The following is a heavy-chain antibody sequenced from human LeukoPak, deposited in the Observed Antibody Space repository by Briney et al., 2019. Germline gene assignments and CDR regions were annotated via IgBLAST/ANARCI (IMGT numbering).Heavy chain of an antibody. CDR3: ARVLGYCSSTSCPNWFDP. V-gene: IGHV4-4*07. D-gene: IGHD2-2*01. J-gene: IGHJ5*02. CDR2: IYTSGST. CDR1: GGSISSYY. Sequence: SETLSPTCTVSGGSISSYYWSWIRQPAGKGLEWIGRIYTSGSTNYNPSLKSRVTMSVDTSKNQFSLKLSSVTAADTAVYYCARVLGYCSSTSCPNWFDPWGQGTLVTVSS.